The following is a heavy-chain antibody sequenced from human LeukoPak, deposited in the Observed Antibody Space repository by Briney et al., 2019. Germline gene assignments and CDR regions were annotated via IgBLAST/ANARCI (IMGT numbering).Heavy chain of an antibody. CDR3: AKVSDSSGYHRNYFDY. CDR1: EFTFSSYA. D-gene: IGHD3-22*01. V-gene: IGHV3-23*01. Sequence: AGSLRLSCAASEFTFSSYAMSWVRQAPGKGLEWVSAISGSGGSTYYADSVKGRFTISRDNSKNTLYLQMNSLRAEDTAVYYCAKVSDSSGYHRNYFDYWGPGTLVTVSS. CDR2: ISGSGGST. J-gene: IGHJ4*02.